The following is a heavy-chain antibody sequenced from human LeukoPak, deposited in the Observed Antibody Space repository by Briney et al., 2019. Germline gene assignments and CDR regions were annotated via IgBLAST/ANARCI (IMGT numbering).Heavy chain of an antibody. J-gene: IGHJ4*02. Sequence: GGSLRLSCSASGFTFSTYAMHWVRQAPGKGLEYVSAISNNGGSTYYADSVKGRFTISRDNSKNTLYLQMSSLRAEDPAVYYCVKDRHSGYDTFDYWGQGTLVAVSS. CDR1: GFTFSTYA. CDR3: VKDRHSGYDTFDY. D-gene: IGHD5-12*01. CDR2: ISNNGGST. V-gene: IGHV3-64D*06.